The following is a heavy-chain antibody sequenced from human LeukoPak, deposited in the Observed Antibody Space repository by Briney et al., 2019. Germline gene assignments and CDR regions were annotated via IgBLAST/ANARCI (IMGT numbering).Heavy chain of an antibody. CDR1: GGPISSYY. CDR2: THHSGNN. CDR3: ARSGGWVTAYWYFEV. V-gene: IGHV4-59*01. D-gene: IGHD2-21*02. J-gene: IGHJ2*01. Sequence: SQTLSLTCTVSGGPISSYYWSWIRQTPGKGVEWIGYTHHSGNNNYNPSLKSRVTISQDMSKNRFSLRLSSVTAADTAVYYCARSGGWVTAYWYFEVWGRGTLVTVSS.